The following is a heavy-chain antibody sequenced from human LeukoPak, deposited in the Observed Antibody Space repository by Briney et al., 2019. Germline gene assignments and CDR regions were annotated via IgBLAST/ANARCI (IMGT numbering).Heavy chain of an antibody. V-gene: IGHV4-59*01. CDR3: ARGHTRIDFDY. CDR2: IYYSGST. D-gene: IGHD1-26*01. CDR1: GASISSYY. Sequence: PSETLSLTCTVSGASISSYYWSWIRQPPGKGLEWIGYIYYSGSTNYNPSLKSRVTISVDTSKNQFSLKLSSVTAADTAVYYCARGHTRIDFDYWGQGTLVTVSS. J-gene: IGHJ4*02.